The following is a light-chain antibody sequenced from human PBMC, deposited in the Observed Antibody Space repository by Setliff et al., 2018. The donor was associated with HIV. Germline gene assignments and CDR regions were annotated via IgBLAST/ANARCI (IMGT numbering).Light chain of an antibody. CDR1: SNNVGLYNY. V-gene: IGLV2-11*01. CDR2: DVT. J-gene: IGLJ3*02. Sequence: QSALTQPRSVSGSPGPSVTISCTGTSNNVGLYNYVSWYQQHPGSAPKLFIYDVTTRPSGVPDRFSGSKSGNTASLTISGPHADDEADYYCFSYAGSYTWVFGGGTKVTVL. CDR3: FSYAGSYTWV.